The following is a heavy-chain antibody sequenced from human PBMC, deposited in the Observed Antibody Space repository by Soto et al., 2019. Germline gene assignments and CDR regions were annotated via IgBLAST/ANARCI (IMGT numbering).Heavy chain of an antibody. CDR2: ISSSSSYI. CDR3: ARVYDSIGARIYYYYYGMDV. Sequence: PGGSLRLSCAASGFTFSSYSMNWVRQAPGKGLEWVSSISSSSSYIYYADSVKGRFTISRDNAKNSLYLQMNSLRAEDTAVYYCARVYDSIGARIYYYYYGMDVWGQGTTVTVSS. D-gene: IGHD5-12*01. J-gene: IGHJ6*02. CDR1: GFTFSSYS. V-gene: IGHV3-21*01.